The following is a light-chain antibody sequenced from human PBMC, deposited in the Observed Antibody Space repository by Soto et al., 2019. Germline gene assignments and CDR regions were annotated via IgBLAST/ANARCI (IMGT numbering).Light chain of an antibody. Sequence: ERVMTQSPATPSGSPGARATLSCRASQSVSSRLAWYQRKPGQAPRLLIYDASTRATGIPARFSGSGSEAEYTLTISSLHSEDFAIYYCQQYNNWPWTFGRGTKVDIK. V-gene: IGKV3-15*01. J-gene: IGKJ1*01. CDR1: QSVSSR. CDR3: QQYNNWPWT. CDR2: DAS.